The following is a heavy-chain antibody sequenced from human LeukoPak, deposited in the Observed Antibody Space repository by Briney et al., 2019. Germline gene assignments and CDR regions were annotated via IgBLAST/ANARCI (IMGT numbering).Heavy chain of an antibody. CDR1: GYTFTGYY. CDR2: INPNSGGT. D-gene: IGHD3-3*01. V-gene: IGHV1-2*02. J-gene: IGHJ6*02. CDR3: ARASIPAYYDFWSGSLYYYYGMDV. Sequence: ASVKVSCKASGYTFTGYYMHWVRQAPGQGLEWMGWINPNSGGTNYAQKFQGRVTMTRDTSISTAYMELSRLRSDDTAVYYCARASIPAYYDFWSGSLYYYYGMDVWGQGTTVTVSS.